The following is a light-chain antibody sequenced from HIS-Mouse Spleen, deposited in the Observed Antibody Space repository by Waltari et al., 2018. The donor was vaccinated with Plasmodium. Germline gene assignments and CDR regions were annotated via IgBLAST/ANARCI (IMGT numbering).Light chain of an antibody. CDR1: SSDVGGYNY. Sequence: QSALTQPASVSGSPGQSITISCPGTSSDVGGYNYVSWYQQHPGKAPKLMIYDVSNRPSGVSNRVSGSKSGNTASLTISGLQAEDEADYYCSSYTSSSTLNYVFGTGTKVTVL. J-gene: IGLJ1*01. V-gene: IGLV2-14*03. CDR2: DVS. CDR3: SSYTSSSTLNYV.